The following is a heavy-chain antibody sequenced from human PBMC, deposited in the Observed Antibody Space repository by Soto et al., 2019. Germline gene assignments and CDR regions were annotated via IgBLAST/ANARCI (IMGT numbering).Heavy chain of an antibody. J-gene: IGHJ4*02. D-gene: IGHD6-19*01. CDR2: ISGSGGST. Sequence: GGSLRLSCAASGFTFSSYAMSWVRQAPGKGLEWVSAISGSGGSTYYADSVKGRFTISRDNSKNTLYLQMNSLRAEDTAVYYCAKERFIVAVATDYFDYWGQGTLVTVSS. CDR1: GFTFSSYA. CDR3: AKERFIVAVATDYFDY. V-gene: IGHV3-23*01.